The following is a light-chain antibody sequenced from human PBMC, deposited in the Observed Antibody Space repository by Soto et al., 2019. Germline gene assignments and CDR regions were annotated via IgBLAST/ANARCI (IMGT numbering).Light chain of an antibody. CDR1: QSISSS. V-gene: IGKV1-39*01. J-gene: IGKJ2*01. Sequence: DIQMTQSPSSLSASVGDRVTITCRASQSISSSLNWYQQKPGQAPKLLNYAASSLQSGVPSRFSGSGSWTDFTLTISSLQPEDFATYYCQQSYSTPPYTFGQGTKLEIK. CDR2: AAS. CDR3: QQSYSTPPYT.